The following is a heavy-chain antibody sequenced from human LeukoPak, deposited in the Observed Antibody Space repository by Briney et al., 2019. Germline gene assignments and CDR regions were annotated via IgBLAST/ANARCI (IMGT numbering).Heavy chain of an antibody. CDR1: GFTVSSNY. J-gene: IGHJ4*02. CDR2: IYSGGST. D-gene: IGHD6-25*01. CDR3: ATKRPGAYYFDY. Sequence: PGGSLRLSCAASGFTVSSNYMSWVREAPGKGLEWVSVIYSGGSTYYADSVKGRFTNSRDNSKNTLYLQITNLRAEDTAVYYCATKRPGAYYFDYWGQGTLVTVSS. V-gene: IGHV3-53*01.